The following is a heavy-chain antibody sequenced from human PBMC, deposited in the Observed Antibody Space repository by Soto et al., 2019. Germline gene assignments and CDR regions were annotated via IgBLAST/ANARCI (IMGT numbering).Heavy chain of an antibody. CDR3: ARGARGYCSGGSCGPLGY. D-gene: IGHD2-15*01. V-gene: IGHV4-34*01. Sequence: SETLSLTCAVYGGSFSGYYWSWIRQPPGKGLEWIGEINHSGSTNYNPSLKSRVTISVDTSKNQFSLKLSSVTAADTAVYYCARGARGYCSGGSCGPLGYWGQGTLVTVSS. J-gene: IGHJ4*02. CDR2: INHSGST. CDR1: GGSFSGYY.